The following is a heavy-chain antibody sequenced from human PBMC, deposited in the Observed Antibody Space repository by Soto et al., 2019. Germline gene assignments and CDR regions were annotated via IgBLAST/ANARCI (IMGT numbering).Heavy chain of an antibody. CDR2: IYSGGST. CDR3: ARGDDFWSGYNEY. D-gene: IGHD3-3*01. V-gene: IGHV3-66*01. CDR1: GFTVSSNY. Sequence: EVQLVESGGGLVQPGGSLRLSCAASGFTVSSNYMSWVRQAPGKGLEWVSVIYSGGSTYYADSVKGRFTISRDNSKNTLYLQMNSLRAEDTAVYYCARGDDFWSGYNEYWGQGTLVTVSS. J-gene: IGHJ4*02.